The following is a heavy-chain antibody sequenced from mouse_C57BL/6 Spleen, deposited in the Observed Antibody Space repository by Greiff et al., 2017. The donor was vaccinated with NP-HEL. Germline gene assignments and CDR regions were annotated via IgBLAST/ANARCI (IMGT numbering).Heavy chain of an antibody. Sequence: VQLQQSGPELVKPGASVKISCKASGYSFTGYYMNWVKQSPEKSLEWIGEINPSTGGTTYNQKFKAKATLTVDKSSSTAYMQLKSLTSEDSAVYYCARGPTGDYWGQGTTLTVSS. CDR3: ARGPTGDY. CDR1: GYSFTGYY. D-gene: IGHD2-10*01. CDR2: INPSTGGT. V-gene: IGHV1-42*01. J-gene: IGHJ2*01.